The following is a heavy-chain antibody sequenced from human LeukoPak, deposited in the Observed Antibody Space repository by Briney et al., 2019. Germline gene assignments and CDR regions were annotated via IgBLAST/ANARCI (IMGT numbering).Heavy chain of an antibody. CDR3: VRLLAVAGSY. D-gene: IGHD6-19*01. J-gene: IGHJ4*02. V-gene: IGHV3-7*01. CDR2: INQDGSEK. CDR1: GFTVSSNY. Sequence: GGSLRLSCAASGFTVSSNYMSWVRQAPGKGLEWVANINQDGSEKYYVDSVRGRFTISRDNAKNSLYLQMNSLRAEDTAIYYCVRLLAVAGSYWGQGTLVTVSS.